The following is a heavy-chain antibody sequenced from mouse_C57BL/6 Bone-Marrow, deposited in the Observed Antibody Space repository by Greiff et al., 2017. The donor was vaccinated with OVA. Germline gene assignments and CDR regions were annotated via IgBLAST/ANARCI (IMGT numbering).Heavy chain of an antibody. Sequence: EVKLMESGGGLVQPGGSMKLSCVASGFTFSNYWMNWVRQSPEKGLEWVAQIRLKSDNYATHYAESVKGRFTISRDDSKSSVYLQMNNLRAEDTGIYYCTDGNSYFDYWGQGTTLTVSS. V-gene: IGHV6-3*01. D-gene: IGHD2-1*01. CDR2: IRLKSDNYAT. J-gene: IGHJ2*01. CDR3: TDGNSYFDY. CDR1: GFTFSNYW.